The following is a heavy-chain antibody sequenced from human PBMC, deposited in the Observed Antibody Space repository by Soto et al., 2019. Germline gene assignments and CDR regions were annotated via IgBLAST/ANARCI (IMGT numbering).Heavy chain of an antibody. CDR3: ARGFPRRLIAAPFDY. V-gene: IGHV3-33*01. CDR1: GFTFSSCG. Sequence: QVQLVESGGGVVQPGRSLRLSCAASGFTFSSCGMHWVRQAPGKGLEWVAVIWFDGSNKYYADSVKGRFTISRDNSKKMPYLQMNTLRADDTAVYYCARGFPRRLIAAPFDYWGQGTLVTVSS. D-gene: IGHD6-6*01. J-gene: IGHJ4*02. CDR2: IWFDGSNK.